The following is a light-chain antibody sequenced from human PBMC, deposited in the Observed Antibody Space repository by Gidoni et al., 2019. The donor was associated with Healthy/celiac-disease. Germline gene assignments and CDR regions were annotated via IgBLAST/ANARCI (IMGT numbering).Light chain of an antibody. CDR2: DAS. Sequence: FQLTHPPSSLSASVGDRVTITCQASQDISNYLNWSQQKPGKAPKLLIYDASNLETGVPSRFSGSGSGTDFTFTISSLQPEDIATYYCQQYDNLPLTFXGXTKVEIK. CDR1: QDISNY. CDR3: QQYDNLPLT. J-gene: IGKJ4*01. V-gene: IGKV1-33*01.